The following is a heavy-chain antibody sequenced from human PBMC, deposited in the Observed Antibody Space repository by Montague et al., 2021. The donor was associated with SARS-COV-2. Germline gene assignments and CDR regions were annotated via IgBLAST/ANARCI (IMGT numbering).Heavy chain of an antibody. J-gene: IGHJ6*02. Sequence: TLSLTCTVSVGSISSGSYYWSWIRQPAGKGLEWIGRIYTSGSTNYNPSLKSRATISVDTSKNQFSLKLSSVTAADTAVYYCARAPDVDTAMVIYYYGMDVWGQGTTVTVSS. CDR1: VGSISSGSYY. CDR3: ARAPDVDTAMVIYYYGMDV. CDR2: IYTSGST. D-gene: IGHD5-18*01. V-gene: IGHV4-61*02.